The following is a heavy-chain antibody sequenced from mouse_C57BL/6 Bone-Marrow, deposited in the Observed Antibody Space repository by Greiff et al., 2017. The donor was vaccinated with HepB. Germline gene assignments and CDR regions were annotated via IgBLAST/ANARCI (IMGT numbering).Heavy chain of an antibody. J-gene: IGHJ3*01. CDR3: ATRQLRLPSWFAY. Sequence: VQLQQPGAELVKPGASVKLSCKASGYTFTSYWMQWVKQRPGQGLEWIGEIDPSDSYTNYNQKFKGKATLTVDTSSSTAYMQLSSLTSEDSAVYYCATRQLRLPSWFAYWGQGTLVTVSA. CDR1: GYTFTSYW. D-gene: IGHD3-2*02. V-gene: IGHV1-50*01. CDR2: IDPSDSYT.